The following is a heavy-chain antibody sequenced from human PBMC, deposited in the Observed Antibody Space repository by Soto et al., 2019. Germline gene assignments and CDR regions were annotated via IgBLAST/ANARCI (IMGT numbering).Heavy chain of an antibody. Sequence: SETLSLTCTVSGGSISSGGYYWSWIRQHPGKGLEWIGYIYYSGSTYYSPSLKSRVTISVDTSKNQFSLKLSSVTAADTAVYYCARGLITIFGVVIIGRYFDYWGQGTLVTVSS. CDR1: GGSISSGGYY. D-gene: IGHD3-3*01. CDR3: ARGLITIFGVVIIGRYFDY. V-gene: IGHV4-31*03. J-gene: IGHJ4*02. CDR2: IYYSGST.